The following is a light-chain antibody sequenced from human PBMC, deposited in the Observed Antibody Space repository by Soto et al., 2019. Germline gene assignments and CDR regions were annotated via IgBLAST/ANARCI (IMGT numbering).Light chain of an antibody. V-gene: IGKV1-39*01. CDR2: AAS. Sequence: IQMTQSPSSLSASVGDRVTITCRASQTINRYLSWYQQKPGKALNLLISAASTLQAGVPSRFSGSESGTEFTLTISSLQPEDFATYYCQQTYSSPWTFGQGTKVEIK. CDR3: QQTYSSPWT. CDR1: QTINRY. J-gene: IGKJ1*01.